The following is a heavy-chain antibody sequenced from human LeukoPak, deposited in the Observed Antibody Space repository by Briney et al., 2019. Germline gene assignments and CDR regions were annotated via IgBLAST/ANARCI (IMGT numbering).Heavy chain of an antibody. J-gene: IGHJ4*02. CDR1: GYTFTYYY. Sequence: ASVKVSCKASGYTFTYYYVHWVRQAPGQGLEWMGWINPNSGGTNYAQKFQGRVTMTRDTSISTAYMELSRLRSDDTAVYYCAREGPIVGATHLVDYWGQGTLVTVSS. CDR3: AREGPIVGATHLVDY. V-gene: IGHV1-2*02. CDR2: INPNSGGT. D-gene: IGHD1-26*01.